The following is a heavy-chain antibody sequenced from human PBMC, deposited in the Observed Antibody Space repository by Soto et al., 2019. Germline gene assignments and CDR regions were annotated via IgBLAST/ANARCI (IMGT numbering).Heavy chain of an antibody. V-gene: IGHV1-3*01. D-gene: IGHD3-10*01. CDR2: INVGNGNT. Sequence: GASVKVSCKASGYTFTSYAMHWVRQAPGQRLEWMGWINVGNGNTKYSQKFQGRVTITRDTSASTAYMELSSLRSEDTAVYYCARPPYYYGSGSYSKSAEYFQHWGQGTLVTVSS. J-gene: IGHJ1*01. CDR3: ARPPYYYGSGSYSKSAEYFQH. CDR1: GYTFTSYA.